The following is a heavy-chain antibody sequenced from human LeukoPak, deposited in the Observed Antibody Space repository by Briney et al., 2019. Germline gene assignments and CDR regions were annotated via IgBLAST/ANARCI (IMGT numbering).Heavy chain of an antibody. Sequence: SETLSLTCAVYGGTFSGYYWSWIRQPPGKGLEWIGEINHSGNTNYNPSLKSRVTISLDTSKNQFSLKLSSVTAADTAVYYCARGRHGQTFPKRYYYYMDVWAKGTTVTVSS. CDR3: ARGRHGQTFPKRYYYYMDV. V-gene: IGHV4-34*01. J-gene: IGHJ6*03. CDR1: GGTFSGYY. D-gene: IGHD1-1*01. CDR2: INHSGNT.